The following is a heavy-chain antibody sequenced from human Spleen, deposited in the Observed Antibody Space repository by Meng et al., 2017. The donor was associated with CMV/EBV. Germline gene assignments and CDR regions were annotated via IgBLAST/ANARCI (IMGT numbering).Heavy chain of an antibody. CDR1: GFTFSSYS. D-gene: IGHD1-26*01. V-gene: IGHV3-21*04. CDR3: AKSHLPSGRIAGGRFDH. J-gene: IGHJ4*02. Sequence: GESLKISCAASGFTFSSYSMNWVRQAPGKGLEWVSSITSSSSYIYYADSVKGRFTISRDNSKNTLYLQVNSLRVEDTAVYYCAKSHLPSGRIAGGRFDHWGQGTLVTVSS. CDR2: ITSSSSYI.